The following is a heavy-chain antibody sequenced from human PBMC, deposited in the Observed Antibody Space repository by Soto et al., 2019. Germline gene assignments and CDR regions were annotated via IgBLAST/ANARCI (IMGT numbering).Heavy chain of an antibody. CDR3: ARDRRYGSGSYYNGYFDY. J-gene: IGHJ4*02. D-gene: IGHD3-10*01. V-gene: IGHV3-74*01. Sequence: GGSLRLSCAASGFTFSSYWMHWVRQAPGKGLVWVSRINSDGSSTSYADSVKGRFTISRDNAKNTLYLQMNSLRAEDTAVYYCARDRRYGSGSYYNGYFDYWGQGTLVTVSS. CDR1: GFTFSSYW. CDR2: INSDGSST.